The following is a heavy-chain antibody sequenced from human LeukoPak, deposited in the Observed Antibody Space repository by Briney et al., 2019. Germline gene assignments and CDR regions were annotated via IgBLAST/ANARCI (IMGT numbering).Heavy chain of an antibody. CDR2: IFHSGST. V-gene: IGHV4-38-2*01. CDR3: ARHMTTDMLDAFDI. Sequence: PSETLSLTCDVSGYSISSGYYWAWIRQFPGKGLEWIGSIFHSGSTYDNPSLKSRVTTSVDASKNYSSLTLSSVTAADTAVYHCARHMTTDMLDAFDIWGQGTMVIISS. J-gene: IGHJ3*02. CDR1: GYSISSGYY. D-gene: IGHD3-10*02.